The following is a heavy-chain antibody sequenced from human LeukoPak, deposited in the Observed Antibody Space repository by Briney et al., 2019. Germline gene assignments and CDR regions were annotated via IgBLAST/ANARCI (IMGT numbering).Heavy chain of an antibody. CDR1: GFSFSSSA. CDR2: IHYDGNNK. V-gene: IGHV3-30*02. D-gene: IGHD4-17*01. Sequence: GGTLRLSCAASGFSFSSSAMHWVRQAPGKGLDWVAFIHYDGNNKYYADSVKGRFTISRDNSKNTVYLQMNSLRPEDTAVYYCAARRLTVTTEIDYWGQGTLVTVSS. CDR3: AARRLTVTTEIDY. J-gene: IGHJ4*02.